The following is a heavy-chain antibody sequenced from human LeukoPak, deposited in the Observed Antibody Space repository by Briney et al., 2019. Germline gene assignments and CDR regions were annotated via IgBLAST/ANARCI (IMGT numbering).Heavy chain of an antibody. D-gene: IGHD3-10*01. J-gene: IGHJ4*02. V-gene: IGHV3-23*01. CDR3: AKDRNAITMVRGVITGTFDY. CDR1: GFTFSSYG. CDR2: ISGSGGST. Sequence: AGGTLRLSCAASGFTFSSYGMSWVRQAPGKGLEWVSAISGSGGSTYYADSVKGRFTISRDNSKNTLYLQMNSLRAEDTAVYYCAKDRNAITMVRGVITGTFDYWGQGTLVTVSS.